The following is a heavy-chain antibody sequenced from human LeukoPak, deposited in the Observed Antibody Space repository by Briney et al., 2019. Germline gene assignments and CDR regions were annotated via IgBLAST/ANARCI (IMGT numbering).Heavy chain of an antibody. J-gene: IGHJ4*02. CDR3: ARHVTIAVDEYYFDY. D-gene: IGHD6-19*01. Sequence: PSETLSLTCTVSGGSISSYYWSWIRQPPGKGLEWIGYIYYSGSTNYNPSLKSRVTISVDTSKNQFSLKLSSVTAADTAVYYCARHVTIAVDEYYFDYWGQGTLVAVSS. CDR2: IYYSGST. CDR1: GGSISSYY. V-gene: IGHV4-59*08.